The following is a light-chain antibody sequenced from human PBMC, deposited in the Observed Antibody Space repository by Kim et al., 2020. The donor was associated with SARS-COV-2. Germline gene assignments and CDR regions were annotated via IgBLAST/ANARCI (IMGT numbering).Light chain of an antibody. CDR2: SNN. CDR3: AAWDDRLNGWV. Sequence: GQRVTISCSGSSSNIGSNTVNWYQHLPGTAPKLLIYSNNPRPSGVPDRFSGSKSGTSASLAISGLQSEDEADYYCAAWDDRLNGWVFGGGTKLTVL. J-gene: IGLJ3*02. CDR1: SSNIGSNT. V-gene: IGLV1-44*01.